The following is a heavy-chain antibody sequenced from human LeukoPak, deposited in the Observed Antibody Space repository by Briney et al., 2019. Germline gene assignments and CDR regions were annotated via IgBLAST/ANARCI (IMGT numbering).Heavy chain of an antibody. CDR3: ARKALTYVGAFDI. J-gene: IGHJ3*02. Sequence: ASVTVSCKASGGTFSSYAISWVRQAPGPGLEWMGRINPNSGGTNYAQKFQGRVTMTRDTSISTAYMELSRLRSDDTAVYYCARKALTYVGAFDIWGQGTMVTVSS. D-gene: IGHD4-23*01. CDR2: INPNSGGT. V-gene: IGHV1-2*06. CDR1: GGTFSSYA.